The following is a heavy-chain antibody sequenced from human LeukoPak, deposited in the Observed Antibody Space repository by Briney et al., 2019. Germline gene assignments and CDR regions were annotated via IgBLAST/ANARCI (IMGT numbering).Heavy chain of an antibody. CDR2: ISGSGSYS. J-gene: IGHJ4*02. CDR1: GFTFRDYA. CDR3: AKTYFDIRIFDY. D-gene: IGHD3-22*01. V-gene: IGHV3-23*01. Sequence: GGSLRLPCAASGFTFRDYAMNWVRQAPGKGLEWVSAISGSGSYSYYADSVKGRFTISRDNSKNTLYLQMNSLRAGDTAVNFCAKTYFDIRIFDYWGQGTLVTVSS.